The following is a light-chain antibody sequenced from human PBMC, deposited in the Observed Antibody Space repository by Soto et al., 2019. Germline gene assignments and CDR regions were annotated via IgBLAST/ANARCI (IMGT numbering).Light chain of an antibody. Sequence: DIPMTQSPSSLSTSVGDSVAITCQASQDIRNNLNWYQQKQGKAPKTLIYDASNLETGVPSRFSGSGAGTDFTLTISSLQPEDVATYYCQQFDELPRTFGQGTKLEIK. J-gene: IGKJ2*01. V-gene: IGKV1-33*01. CDR3: QQFDELPRT. CDR1: QDIRNN. CDR2: DAS.